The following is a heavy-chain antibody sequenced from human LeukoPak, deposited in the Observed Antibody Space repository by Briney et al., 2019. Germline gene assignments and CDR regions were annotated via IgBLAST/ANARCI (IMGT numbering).Heavy chain of an antibody. CDR1: GGSISSSSYY. D-gene: IGHD2-15*01. CDR3: ARAYPIYCSGGSCYSGHYFDY. CDR2: IYYSGST. J-gene: IGHJ4*02. Sequence: SETLSLTCTVSGGSISSSSYYWGWIRQPPGNGLEWIGSIYYSGSTYYNPSLKSRATISVDTSKNQFSLKLSSVTAADTAVYYCARAYPIYCSGGSCYSGHYFDYWGQGTLVTVSS. V-gene: IGHV4-39*07.